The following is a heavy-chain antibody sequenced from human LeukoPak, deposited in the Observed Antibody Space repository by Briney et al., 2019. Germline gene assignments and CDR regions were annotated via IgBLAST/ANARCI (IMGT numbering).Heavy chain of an antibody. D-gene: IGHD2-2*01. Sequence: PSETLSLTCTVSGYSISSGYYWGWIRQPPGKGLEWIGSIYHSGSTYYNPSLKSRVTISVDTSKNQFSLKLSSVTAADTAVYYCARGAVVEPVAIDYWGQGTLVTVSS. CDR1: GYSISSGYY. CDR3: ARGAVVEPVAIDY. J-gene: IGHJ4*02. CDR2: IYHSGST. V-gene: IGHV4-38-2*02.